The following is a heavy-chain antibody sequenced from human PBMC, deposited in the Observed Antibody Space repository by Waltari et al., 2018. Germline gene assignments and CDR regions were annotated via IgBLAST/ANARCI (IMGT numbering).Heavy chain of an antibody. Sequence: QVQLVESGGGVVQPGRSLRLSCAASGFTFSNYAMHWIRQAPGEGLEWVAVISYDGSNKYYVDSVKGRFTISRDNSKNTLYLQMNSLRAEDTAGYYCAKSPAVSTILDYWGQGSLVTVSS. CDR2: ISYDGSNK. CDR3: AKSPAVSTILDY. D-gene: IGHD5-12*01. J-gene: IGHJ4*02. CDR1: GFTFSNYA. V-gene: IGHV3-30*18.